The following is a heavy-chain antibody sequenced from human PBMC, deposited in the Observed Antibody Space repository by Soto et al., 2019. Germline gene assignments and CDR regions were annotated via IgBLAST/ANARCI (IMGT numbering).Heavy chain of an antibody. Sequence: QVQLVQSGAEVKKPGASVKVSCKASGYTFTSYGISWVRQAPGQGLEWMGWISAYNGNTNHAQKLQGRVTMTTDTSTSTAYMELRSLSSDDTAVYYCAREYYYGSGSYRNYYYYYMDVWGKGTTVTVSS. CDR1: GYTFTSYG. CDR2: ISAYNGNT. D-gene: IGHD3-10*01. J-gene: IGHJ6*03. CDR3: AREYYYGSGSYRNYYYYYMDV. V-gene: IGHV1-18*01.